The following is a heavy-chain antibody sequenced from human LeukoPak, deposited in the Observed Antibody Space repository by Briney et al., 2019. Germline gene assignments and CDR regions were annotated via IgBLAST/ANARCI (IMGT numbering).Heavy chain of an antibody. J-gene: IGHJ4*02. Sequence: SETLSLTCIVSGGSISSSSYYWGWIRQPPGKGLEWIGSIYYSGSTYYNPSLKSRVTISVDTSKNQFSLKLSSVTAADTAVYYCARCFRGAIDYWGQGTLVTVSS. CDR1: GGSISSSSYY. CDR2: IYYSGST. V-gene: IGHV4-39*01. D-gene: IGHD3-10*01. CDR3: ARCFRGAIDY.